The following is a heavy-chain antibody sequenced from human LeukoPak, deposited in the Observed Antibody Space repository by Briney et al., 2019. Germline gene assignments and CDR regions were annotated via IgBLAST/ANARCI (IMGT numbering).Heavy chain of an antibody. V-gene: IGHV4-34*01. CDR3: ARDGYSSSPFDY. J-gene: IGHJ4*02. D-gene: IGHD6-13*01. Sequence: SETLSLTCAVYGGSFSGYYWSWIRQPPGKGLEWIGEINHSGSTNYSPSLKSRVTISVDTSKNQFSLKLSSVTAADTAVYYCARDGYSSSPFDYWGQGTLVTVSS. CDR2: INHSGST. CDR1: GGSFSGYY.